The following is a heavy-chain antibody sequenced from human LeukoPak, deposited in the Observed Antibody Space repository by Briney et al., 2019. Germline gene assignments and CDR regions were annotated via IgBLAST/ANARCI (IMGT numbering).Heavy chain of an antibody. V-gene: IGHV1-46*01. CDR2: INPTGDGT. CDR1: GYTFTSYY. D-gene: IGHD3-3*01. Sequence: GASVKVSRKASGYTFTSYYMHWVRQAPGQGLEWMGVINPTGDGTTYSQKFQGRVTMTRDTSTSTVYMELNSLRSEDTAVYYCARDSYDFWSGYSFWGQGTQVTVSS. CDR3: ARDSYDFWSGYSF. J-gene: IGHJ4*02.